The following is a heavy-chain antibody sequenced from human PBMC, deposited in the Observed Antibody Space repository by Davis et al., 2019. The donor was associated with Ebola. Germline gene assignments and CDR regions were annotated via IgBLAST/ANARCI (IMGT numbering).Heavy chain of an antibody. CDR2: IYYSGSI. D-gene: IGHD4-17*01. V-gene: IGHV4-39*01. CDR3: ERLWDGDYSSEY. J-gene: IGHJ4*02. CDR1: AASLRSRRDY. Sequence: SETLSLTCSVSAASLRSRRDYWGWLRQPPGKGLEWIASIYYSGSIYYNPSLRSRVSISIDRSKNQLSLNLDHVTVADTAVYYCERLWDGDYSSEYWGPGTLVTVSS.